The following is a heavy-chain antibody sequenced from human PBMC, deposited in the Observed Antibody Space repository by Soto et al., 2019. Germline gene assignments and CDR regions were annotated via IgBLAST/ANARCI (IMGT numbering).Heavy chain of an antibody. V-gene: IGHV1-69*01. CDR3: APGVVARWWRHDGMDG. D-gene: IGHD2-15*01. CDR2: IIPIFGTA. J-gene: IGHJ6*02. CDR1: GGTFSSSA. Sequence: SVKVSCKASGGTFSSSAISWVRQAPVQGLEWMGGIIPIFGTANYAQKFQGRVTITADESTSTAYMELSSLGSEATAVYYCAPGVVARWWRHDGMDGWGQGTTVTVSS.